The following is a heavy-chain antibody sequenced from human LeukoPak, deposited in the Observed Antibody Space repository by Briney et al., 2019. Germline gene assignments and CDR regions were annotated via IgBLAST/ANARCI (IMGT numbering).Heavy chain of an antibody. CDR2: MNPNSGNT. CDR1: GYTFTSYD. D-gene: IGHD3-22*01. V-gene: IGHV1-8*01. J-gene: IGHJ4*02. CDR3: ARAASLLRPLDY. Sequence: ASVKVSCKASGYTFTSYDINWVRQATGQGLEWMGWMNPNSGNTGYAQKFQGRVTMTRNTSISTAYMELSSLRSEDTAVYYCARAASLLRPLDYWGQGTLVTVSS.